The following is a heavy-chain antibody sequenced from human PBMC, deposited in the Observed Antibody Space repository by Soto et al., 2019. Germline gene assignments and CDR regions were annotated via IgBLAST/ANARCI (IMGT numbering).Heavy chain of an antibody. CDR1: GYTFVNYY. V-gene: IGHV1-46*01. D-gene: IGHD6-13*01. CDR3: ARDLAAGDY. Sequence: HVQLVQSGAEVKKPGASVKLSCKASGYTFVNYYIHWVRQAPGQGLEWMGIFNPTSGSTNYAQKFQGRVTLTMDTSTRTVYMELSSLRFDDTAVYYCARDLAAGDYWGQGTLVTVSS. CDR2: FNPTSGST. J-gene: IGHJ4*02.